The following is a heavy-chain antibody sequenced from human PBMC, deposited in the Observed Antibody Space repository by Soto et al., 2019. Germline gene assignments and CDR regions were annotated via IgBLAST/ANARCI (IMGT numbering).Heavy chain of an antibody. CDR2: IYYRSKWYN. J-gene: IGHJ4*02. D-gene: IGHD6-19*01. V-gene: IGHV6-1*01. Sequence: PSQTLSLTCAISGDSVSSNSAAWNWIRQSPSRGLEWLGRIYYRSKWYNDYVVSVKSRITINPDTSKNQFSLHLNSVTPEDTAVYYCAQGIAEGGKTGDFASWGQGTLVTVSS. CDR1: GDSVSSNSAA. CDR3: AQGIAEGGKTGDFAS.